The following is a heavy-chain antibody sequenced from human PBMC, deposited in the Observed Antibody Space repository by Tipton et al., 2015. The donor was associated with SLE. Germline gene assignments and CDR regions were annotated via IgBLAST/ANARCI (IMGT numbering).Heavy chain of an antibody. V-gene: IGHV1-18*04. CDR2: ISAYNGNT. J-gene: IGHJ2*01. CDR1: GYTFTSYG. Sequence: QLVQSGAEVKKPGASVKVSCKASGYTFTSYGISWVRQAPGQGLEWMGWISAYNGNTIYAQKLQGRVSMTRDTSTSTAYMELSSLRSEDTAVYYCARDHSGYYQLTRYFDLWGRGTLVTVSS. D-gene: IGHD3-22*01. CDR3: ARDHSGYYQLTRYFDL.